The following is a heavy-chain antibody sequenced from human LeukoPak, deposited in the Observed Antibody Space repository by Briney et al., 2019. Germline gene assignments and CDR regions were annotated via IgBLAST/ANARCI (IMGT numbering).Heavy chain of an antibody. CDR3: AKDRDSSSFYYFDY. Sequence: GESLRLSCAASGFTLSSYWMSWVRQAPGKGLEWVANIKYDGSGKYYADSVKGRFTISRDNAKNSLYLQMNSLRAEDMALYYCAKDRDSSSFYYFDYWGQGTLVTVSS. D-gene: IGHD6-13*01. V-gene: IGHV3-7*03. J-gene: IGHJ4*02. CDR2: IKYDGSGK. CDR1: GFTLSSYW.